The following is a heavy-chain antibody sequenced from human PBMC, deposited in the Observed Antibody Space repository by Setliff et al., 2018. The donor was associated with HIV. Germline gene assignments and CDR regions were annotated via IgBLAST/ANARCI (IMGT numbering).Heavy chain of an antibody. Sequence: SETLSLTCTASYDTISSSNYCWGWIRQPPGKGLEWIGFVSYTGTTHYSPSRKSRITISVDTSKNQFSLKLSSVTAADTAVYYCARLSTTSLDFDSWGQGTLVTVSS. CDR3: ARLSTTSLDFDS. V-gene: IGHV4-30-4*08. D-gene: IGHD2-2*01. CDR2: VSYTGTT. J-gene: IGHJ4*02. CDR1: YDTISSSNYC.